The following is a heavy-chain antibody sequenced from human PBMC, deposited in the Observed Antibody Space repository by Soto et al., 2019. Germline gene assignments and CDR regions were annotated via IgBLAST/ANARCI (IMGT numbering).Heavy chain of an antibody. CDR1: GFTFSSYG. V-gene: IGHV3-30*18. D-gene: IGHD5-12*01. J-gene: IGHJ4*02. CDR2: ISYDGSNK. Sequence: PGGSLRLSCAASGFTFSSYGMHWVRQAPGKGLEWVAVISYDGSNKYYADSVKGRFTISRDNSKNTLYLQMNSLRAEDTAVYYCAKDQYDPVAKYYFDYWGQGTLVTVSS. CDR3: AKDQYDPVAKYYFDY.